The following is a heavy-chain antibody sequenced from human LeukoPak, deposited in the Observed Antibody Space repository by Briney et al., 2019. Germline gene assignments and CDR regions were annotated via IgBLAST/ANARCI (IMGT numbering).Heavy chain of an antibody. Sequence: PGGSLRLSCAASGFTVSSNYMSWVRQAPGKGLEWVSVIYSGGSTYYADSVKGRFTISRDNSKNTLYLQMNSLRAEDTAVYYCARDTFQVAAAGPLYYFDGMDVWGQGTTVTVSS. V-gene: IGHV3-66*01. CDR3: ARDTFQVAAAGPLYYFDGMDV. D-gene: IGHD6-13*01. CDR2: IYSGGST. CDR1: GFTVSSNY. J-gene: IGHJ6*02.